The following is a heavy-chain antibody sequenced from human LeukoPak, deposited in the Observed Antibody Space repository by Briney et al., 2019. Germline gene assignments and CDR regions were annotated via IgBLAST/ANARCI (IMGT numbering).Heavy chain of an antibody. CDR3: ARDHIAAGGTANYYYYYYMDV. CDR1: GFTFSSFS. J-gene: IGHJ6*03. D-gene: IGHD6-13*01. CDR2: ISTSSSTI. V-gene: IGHV3-48*01. Sequence: PGGSLRLSCAASGFTFSSFSMNWVRQAPGKGLEWVSYISTSSSTIYYADSVKGRFTISRDNAKNSLYLQMNSLRAEDTAVYYCARDHIAAGGTANYYYYYYMDVWGKGTTVTISS.